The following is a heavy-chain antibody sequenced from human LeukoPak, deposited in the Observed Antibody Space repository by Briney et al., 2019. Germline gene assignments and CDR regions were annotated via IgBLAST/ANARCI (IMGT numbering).Heavy chain of an antibody. CDR1: GYTFSSYW. D-gene: IGHD3-3*01. V-gene: IGHV5-51*01. Sequence: GESLKIPCKGSGYTFSSYWIGWVRQMPGKGLEWIGIIYPGDSDTRYSPSLQGQVTISVDTSIGTAYLQWSSLKASDTAIYYCARQNDFRLDYWGQGTLVTVSS. J-gene: IGHJ4*02. CDR3: ARQNDFRLDY. CDR2: IYPGDSDT.